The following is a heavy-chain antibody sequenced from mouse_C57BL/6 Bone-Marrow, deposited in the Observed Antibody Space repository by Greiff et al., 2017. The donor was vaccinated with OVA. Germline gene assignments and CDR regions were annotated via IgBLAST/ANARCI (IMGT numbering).Heavy chain of an antibody. CDR3: TNGYGSSPFAY. CDR1: GFNIKDDY. Sequence: EVQLQQSGAELVRPGASVKLSCTASGFNIKDDYMHWVKQRPEQGLEWIGWIDPENGDTEYASKFQGKATITADTSSNTAYLQLSSLTSEDTAVYYCTNGYGSSPFAYWGQGTLVTVSA. J-gene: IGHJ3*01. D-gene: IGHD1-1*01. V-gene: IGHV14-4*01. CDR2: IDPENGDT.